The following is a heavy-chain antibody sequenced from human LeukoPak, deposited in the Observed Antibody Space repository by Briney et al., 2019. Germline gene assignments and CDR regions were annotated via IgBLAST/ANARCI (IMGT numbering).Heavy chain of an antibody. Sequence: SETLSLTCTVSGASISNFYWSWIRQAPGQGLEWIGYIYYTGSTNSNPSLKSRVTISVDTSKNQFSLKLSSVTAADTAVYYCARHSDYALRPGGYYYLMDVWGQGTTVTVSS. J-gene: IGHJ6*02. CDR1: GASISNFY. D-gene: IGHD5-12*01. CDR2: IYYTGST. V-gene: IGHV4-59*08. CDR3: ARHSDYALRPGGYYYLMDV.